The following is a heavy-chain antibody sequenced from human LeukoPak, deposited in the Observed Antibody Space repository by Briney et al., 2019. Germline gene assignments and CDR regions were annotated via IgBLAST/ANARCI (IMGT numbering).Heavy chain of an antibody. CDR3: AREYCSSTSCQYNWFDP. CDR2: IYYSGST. CDR1: GGSISSYY. D-gene: IGHD2-2*01. V-gene: IGHV4-59*01. Sequence: SETLSLTCTVSGGSISSYYWSWIRQPPGKGLEWIGYIYYSGSTNYNPSLKSRVTISVDTSKNQFSLKLSSVTAADTAVYYCAREYCSSTSCQYNWFDPWGQGTLATVSS. J-gene: IGHJ5*02.